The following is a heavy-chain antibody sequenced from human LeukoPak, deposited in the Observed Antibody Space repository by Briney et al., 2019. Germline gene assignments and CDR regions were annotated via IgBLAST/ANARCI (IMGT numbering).Heavy chain of an antibody. V-gene: IGHV4-39*07. CDR3: ARDTSSGYDILTGYYKTRLFDY. J-gene: IGHJ4*02. CDR2: IYYSGST. CDR1: GGSISSSSYY. Sequence: SETLSLTCTVSGGSISSSSYYWGWIRRPPGKGLEWIGSIYYSGSTYYNPSLKSRVTISVDTSKNQFSLKLSSVTAADTAVYYCARDTSSGYDILTGYYKTRLFDYWGQGTLVTVSS. D-gene: IGHD3-9*01.